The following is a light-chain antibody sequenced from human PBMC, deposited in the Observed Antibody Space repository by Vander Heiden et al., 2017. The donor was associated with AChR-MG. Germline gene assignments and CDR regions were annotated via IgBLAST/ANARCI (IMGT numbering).Light chain of an antibody. V-gene: IGLV3-21*02. CDR1: NIGSKS. CDR3: QVWDGSNDHRV. CDR2: DDD. J-gene: IGLJ2*01. Sequence: SYVLTQPPSGSVAPAEPARITCGGHNIGSKSVHWYQQKPGQAPVLVVYDDDDRPSGIPERFSGSNSGTAALTITRVEAGDEADYYCQVWDGSNDHRVFGGGTKLTVL.